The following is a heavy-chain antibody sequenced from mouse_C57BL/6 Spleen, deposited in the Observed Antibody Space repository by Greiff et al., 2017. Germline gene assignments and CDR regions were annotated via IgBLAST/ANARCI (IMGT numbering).Heavy chain of an antibody. CDR2: INPNNGGT. CDR1: GYTFTDYY. Sequence: VQLQQSGPELVKPGASVKISCKASGYTFTDYYMNWVKQSHGKSLEWIGDINPNNGGTSYNQKFKGKATLTVDKSSSTAYMELRSLTSEDSAVYYCAPHYEYAWFAYWGQGTLVTVSA. V-gene: IGHV1-26*01. CDR3: APHYEYAWFAY. J-gene: IGHJ3*01. D-gene: IGHD2-4*01.